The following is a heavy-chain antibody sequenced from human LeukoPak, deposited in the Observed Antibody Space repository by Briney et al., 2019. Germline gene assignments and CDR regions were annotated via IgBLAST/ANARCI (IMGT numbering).Heavy chain of an antibody. V-gene: IGHV4-59*01. Sequence: PSETLSLTCAVSGGSISSCYWSWFRQPPGKGLEWIVYIYYSGSTNYNPSLKSRVTISVDTSKSQFCLKLSSVTAADTAVYYRARSGYYHSGVYNWWFDPWGQGTLVTVSS. J-gene: IGHJ5*02. D-gene: IGHD3-22*01. CDR2: IYYSGST. CDR1: GGSISSCY. CDR3: ARSGYYHSGVYNWWFDP.